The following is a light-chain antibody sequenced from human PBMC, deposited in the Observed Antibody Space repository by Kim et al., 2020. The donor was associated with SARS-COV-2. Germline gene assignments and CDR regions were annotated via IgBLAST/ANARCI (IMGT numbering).Light chain of an antibody. Sequence: AAVGNRVIRTGRGQQVVSSSLAWYQQMPGKAPKLLIYDVSNLESGVPSRFSGSGSETDVTLTISSLQPEDFAAYYCQQFKSFPLTFGGGTKMDIK. CDR2: DVS. J-gene: IGKJ4*01. CDR1: QVVSSS. CDR3: QQFKSFPLT. V-gene: IGKV1-13*02.